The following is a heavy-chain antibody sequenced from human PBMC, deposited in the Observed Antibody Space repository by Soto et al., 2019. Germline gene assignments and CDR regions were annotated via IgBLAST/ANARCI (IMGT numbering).Heavy chain of an antibody. J-gene: IGHJ5*02. CDR1: GGTFSSYA. Sequence: ASVKVSCKASGGTFSSYAISWVRQAPGQGLEWMGRIIPILGIANYAQKFQGRVTITADKSTSTAYMELSSPRSEDTAVYYCARDVGTITINWFDPWGQGTLVTVSS. V-gene: IGHV1-69*04. CDR3: ARDVGTITINWFDP. CDR2: IIPILGIA. D-gene: IGHD5-12*01.